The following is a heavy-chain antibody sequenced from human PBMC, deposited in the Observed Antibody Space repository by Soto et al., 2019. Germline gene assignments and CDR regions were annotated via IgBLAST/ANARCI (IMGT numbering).Heavy chain of an antibody. J-gene: IGHJ6*02. CDR1: GGTFSSSA. Sequence: QVQLVQSGAEMKEPGSSVKVSCKTSGGTFSSSALRWLRQAPGQGLEWMGGIIPLFRTPDYAQKFQGRVTIAADDATSTAYMELSSLRSEDTPAYYCARDNVRLQLGGNYYYILDVWGQGTTITVSS. CDR3: ARDNVRLQLGGNYYYILDV. V-gene: IGHV1-69*12. CDR2: IIPLFRTP. D-gene: IGHD4-4*01.